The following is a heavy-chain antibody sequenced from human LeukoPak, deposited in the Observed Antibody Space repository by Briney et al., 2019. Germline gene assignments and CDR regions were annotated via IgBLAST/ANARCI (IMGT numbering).Heavy chain of an antibody. V-gene: IGHV1-18*04. CDR1: GFTFTSHG. D-gene: IGHD3-10*01. Sequence: GASVKVSCKASGFTFTSHGFTWVRQAPGQGLEWMGWISAYNGKTNYAQKLQGRVTMSTDTSTSTVYMELRSLRSDDTALYCCARGGLSGSGSIDYWGQGTLVTVSS. J-gene: IGHJ4*02. CDR3: ARGGLSGSGSIDY. CDR2: ISAYNGKT.